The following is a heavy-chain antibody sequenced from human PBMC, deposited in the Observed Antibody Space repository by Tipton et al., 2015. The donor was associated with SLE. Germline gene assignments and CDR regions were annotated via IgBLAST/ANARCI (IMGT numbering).Heavy chain of an antibody. CDR2: IYHSGST. CDR1: GYSISSGYY. J-gene: IGHJ3*02. D-gene: IGHD3-10*01. V-gene: IGHV4-38-2*01. Sequence: TLSLTCAVSGYSISSGYYWGWIRQPPGEGLEWIGCIYHSGSTYYNPSLKSRVTISVGTSKNQFSLKLSSVTAADTAVYYCARHGEGTYYYGSGREDAFDIWGQGTMVTVSS. CDR3: ARHGEGTYYYGSGREDAFDI.